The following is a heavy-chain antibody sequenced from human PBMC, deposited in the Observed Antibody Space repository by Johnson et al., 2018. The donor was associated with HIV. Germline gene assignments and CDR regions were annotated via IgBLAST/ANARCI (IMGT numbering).Heavy chain of an antibody. CDR3: ARDHSSSWYRGFGGAFDI. CDR2: INSDGSST. J-gene: IGHJ3*02. V-gene: IGHV3-74*01. Sequence: VQLVESGGGLVKPGGSLRLSCAASGFTFSSHWMHWVRQPPGKGLVWVSRINSDGSSTSYADSVKGRFTISRDNAKNSLYLQMNSLRAEDTAVYYCARDHSSSWYRGFGGAFDIWGQGTMVTVSS. CDR1: GFTFSSHW. D-gene: IGHD6-13*01.